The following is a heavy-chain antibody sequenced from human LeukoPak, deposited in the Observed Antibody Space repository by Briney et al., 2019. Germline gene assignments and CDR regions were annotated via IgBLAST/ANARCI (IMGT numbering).Heavy chain of an antibody. CDR3: ARLDIVVVPAARYYYDGMDV. J-gene: IGHJ6*02. CDR1: GYTFTSYG. V-gene: IGHV1-18*01. D-gene: IGHD2-2*01. CDR2: ISAYNGNT. Sequence: ASVKGSCKASGYTFTSYGISWVRQAPGQGLEWMGGISAYNGNTNYAQKLQGRVTMTTDTSTSTAYMELRSLRSADTAVYYCARLDIVVVPAARYYYDGMDVWGQGTTVTVSS.